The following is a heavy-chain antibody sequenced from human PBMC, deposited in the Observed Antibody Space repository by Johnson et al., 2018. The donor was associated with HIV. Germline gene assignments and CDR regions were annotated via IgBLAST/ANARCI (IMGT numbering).Heavy chain of an antibody. CDR3: AAYYDFWSGSYTSGFDI. CDR2: ISYDGSNQ. V-gene: IGHV3-30*04. Sequence: QVQLVESGGGVVQPGRSLRLSCAASGFTFSSYAMHWVRQAPGTGLEWVAVISYDGSNQYYADSVKGRFTISRDNSKNTVFLQINSLRPEDTAMYYCAAYYDFWSGSYTSGFDIWGQGTMVTVSS. J-gene: IGHJ3*02. CDR1: GFTFSSYA. D-gene: IGHD3-3*01.